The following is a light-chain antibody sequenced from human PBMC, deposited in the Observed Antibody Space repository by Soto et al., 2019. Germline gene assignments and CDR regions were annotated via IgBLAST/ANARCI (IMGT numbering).Light chain of an antibody. J-gene: IGKJ1*01. CDR1: QSISSW. V-gene: IGKV1-5*01. CDR2: DAS. Sequence: DVQMTQSPSTLSASVGDRVTITCRASQSISSWLAWYQQKPGKAPKLLIYDASSLESGVPSRFSGSGSGTEFTLTISSLQPDDFATYYCQLYNSYSGTFGQVTKADIK. CDR3: QLYNSYSGT.